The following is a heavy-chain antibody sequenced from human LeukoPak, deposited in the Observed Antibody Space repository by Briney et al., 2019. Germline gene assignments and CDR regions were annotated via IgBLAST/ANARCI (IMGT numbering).Heavy chain of an antibody. Sequence: GGSLRLSCAASGFSLSRYDMHWVRQAPGEGLEWVAFIQYDGHDKYYADSVRGRFTISRDNSKNILSLQMNSLRAEDTAVYYCAREMTTPDDAFDIWGQGTMVIVSS. CDR1: GFSLSRYD. CDR3: AREMTTPDDAFDI. V-gene: IGHV3-30*02. D-gene: IGHD4-11*01. CDR2: IQYDGHDK. J-gene: IGHJ3*02.